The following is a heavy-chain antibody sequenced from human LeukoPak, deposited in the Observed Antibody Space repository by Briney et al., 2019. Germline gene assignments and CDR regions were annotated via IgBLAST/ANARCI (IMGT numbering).Heavy chain of an antibody. CDR1: GFTFSTYW. CDR2: ISSSSSYI. D-gene: IGHD6-13*01. CDR3: ASPYSSSWYELCY. J-gene: IGHJ4*02. Sequence: GGSLRLSCAASGFTFSTYWMSWVCQAPGKGLEWVSSISSSSSYIYYADSVKGRFTISRDNAKNSLYLQMNSLRAEDTAVYYCASPYSSSWYELCYWGQGTLVTVSS. V-gene: IGHV3-21*01.